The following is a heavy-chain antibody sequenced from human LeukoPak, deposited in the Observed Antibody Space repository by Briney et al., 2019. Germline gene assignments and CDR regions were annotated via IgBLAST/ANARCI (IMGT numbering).Heavy chain of an antibody. CDR3: ARQMATLVGFYYYYCMDV. CDR2: ITGSGTII. Sequence: GGSLRLSCAASGFTFSDYDMTWIRQAPGKGLEWLSYITGSGTIILYADSVEGRFTISRDNAKNSLYLQLNSLRAEDTAVYYCARQMATLVGFYYYYCMDVWGKGTTVTVSS. J-gene: IGHJ6*03. CDR1: GFTFSDYD. D-gene: IGHD5-24*01. V-gene: IGHV3-11*01.